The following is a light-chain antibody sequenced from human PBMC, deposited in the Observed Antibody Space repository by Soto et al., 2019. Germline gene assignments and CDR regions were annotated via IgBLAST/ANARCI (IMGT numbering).Light chain of an antibody. V-gene: IGLV4-69*01. CDR1: SGHSNYA. CDR2: VDSDGNH. J-gene: IGLJ2*01. CDR3: QTWGTDIYVI. Sequence: QPVLTQSPSASASLGASVRLTCTLNSGHSNYAIAWHQQQPEKGPRYLMKVDSDGNHSRGDGIPDRFSGSSSGAERYLTISSLQSEDEADYYCQTWGTDIYVIFGGGTKLTVL.